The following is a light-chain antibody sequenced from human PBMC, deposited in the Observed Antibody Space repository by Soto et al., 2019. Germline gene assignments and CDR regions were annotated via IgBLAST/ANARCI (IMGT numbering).Light chain of an antibody. Sequence: DIQMTQYPSTLSASVGDRVTITCRASQSISSWFAWYQQKPGKAPKLLIYDASSLESGVPSRFIGSGSGTEFTLTISSLQPYDFATYYCQQYNSYSGTFGQGTKVEIK. CDR2: DAS. V-gene: IGKV1-5*01. CDR3: QQYNSYSGT. CDR1: QSISSW. J-gene: IGKJ1*01.